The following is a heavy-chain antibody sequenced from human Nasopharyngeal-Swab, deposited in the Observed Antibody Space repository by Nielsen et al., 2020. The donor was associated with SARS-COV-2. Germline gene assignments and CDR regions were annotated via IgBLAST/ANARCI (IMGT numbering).Heavy chain of an antibody. J-gene: IGHJ6*03. CDR1: GYTFTSYG. V-gene: IGHV1-18*04. CDR2: ISAYNGNK. CDR3: ARTSYDFWSGYWADYYYMDV. D-gene: IGHD3-3*01. Sequence: ASVKVSCKASGYTFTSYGISWVRQAPGQGLEWMGWISAYNGNKNYAQKLQGRVTMTTDTSTSTAYMELRSLRSDDTAVYYCARTSYDFWSGYWADYYYMDVWGKGTTVTVSS.